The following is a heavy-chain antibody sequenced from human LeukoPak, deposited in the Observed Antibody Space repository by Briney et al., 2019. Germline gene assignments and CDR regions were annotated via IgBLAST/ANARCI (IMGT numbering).Heavy chain of an antibody. V-gene: IGHV3-30*02. Sequence: SGGSLRLSCAASGFTFSSYGMHWVRQAPGKGLEWVAFIRYDGSNKYYADSVKGRFTISRYNSKNTLYLQMNSLRAEDTAVYYCAKRYSSSWYSVIYDAFDIWGQGTMVTVSS. CDR3: AKRYSSSWYSVIYDAFDI. D-gene: IGHD6-13*01. J-gene: IGHJ3*02. CDR1: GFTFSSYG. CDR2: IRYDGSNK.